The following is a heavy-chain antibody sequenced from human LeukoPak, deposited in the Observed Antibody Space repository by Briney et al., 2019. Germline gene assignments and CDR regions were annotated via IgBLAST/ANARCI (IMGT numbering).Heavy chain of an antibody. V-gene: IGHV1-69*13. CDR1: GGTFIRFT. CDR2: ITPIFGTA. Sequence: GASVKVSCKASGGTFIRFTISWVRQAPGQGFEWMGGITPIFGTANFAQKFQGRVSITADGSTSTAFMELSSLRSEDTAVYYCAREGVIAVALDAFDIWGQGTMVTVSS. J-gene: IGHJ3*02. CDR3: AREGVIAVALDAFDI. D-gene: IGHD6-19*01.